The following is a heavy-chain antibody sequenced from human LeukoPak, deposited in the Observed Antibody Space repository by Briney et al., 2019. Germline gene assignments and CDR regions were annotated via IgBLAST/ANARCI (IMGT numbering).Heavy chain of an antibody. J-gene: IGHJ4*02. CDR2: INPNSGGT. D-gene: IGHD5-24*01. V-gene: IGHV1-2*02. CDR3: ARSTFRDGYNIFDY. Sequence: ASVKVSCKASGYTFTGYYMHWVRQAPGQGLEWMGWINPNSGGTNYAQKFQGRVTMTRDTSISTAYMELSRLRSDDTAVYYCARSTFRDGYNIFDYWGQGTLVTVSS. CDR1: GYTFTGYY.